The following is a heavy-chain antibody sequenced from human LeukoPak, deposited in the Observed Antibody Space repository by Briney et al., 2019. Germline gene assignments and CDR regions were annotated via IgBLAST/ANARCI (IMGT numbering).Heavy chain of an antibody. CDR1: GFSFSNYA. J-gene: IGHJ4*02. V-gene: IGHV3-64*01. CDR2: ISSNGGIP. Sequence: PGGSLRLSCAVSGFSFSNYAMHWVRQAPGKGLEYVSGISSNGGIPFYANSVKGRFTISRDNSKNTLYLQMGSLRVEDMGVYYCARGGQGIAVAELDNWGQGTRVTVSA. D-gene: IGHD6-19*01. CDR3: ARGGQGIAVAELDN.